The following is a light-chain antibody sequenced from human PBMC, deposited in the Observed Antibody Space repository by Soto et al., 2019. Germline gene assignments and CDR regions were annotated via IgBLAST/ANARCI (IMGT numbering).Light chain of an antibody. CDR3: QQFVSSPLT. CDR2: GAS. Sequence: EIVLTQSPGTLSLSPGERATLSCRASQSVTQNFLAWYQQRPGQSPRLLTYGASNRAAGIPDRFSGSGSGTDFSLTISRLEPEDFAVYYCQQFVSSPLTFGGGTKVDIK. J-gene: IGKJ4*01. CDR1: QSVTQNF. V-gene: IGKV3-20*01.